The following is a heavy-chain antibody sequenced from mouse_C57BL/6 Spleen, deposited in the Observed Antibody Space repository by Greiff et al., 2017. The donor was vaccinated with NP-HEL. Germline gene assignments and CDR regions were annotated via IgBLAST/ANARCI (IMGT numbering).Heavy chain of an antibody. Sequence: EVHLVESGGGLVKPGGSLKLSCAASGFTFSDYGMHWVRQAPEKGLEWVAYISSGSSTIYYADTVKGRFTISRDNAKNTLFLQMTSLRSEDTAMYYCARDGYSWYFDVWGTGTTVTVSS. J-gene: IGHJ1*03. CDR3: ARDGYSWYFDV. CDR2: ISSGSSTI. D-gene: IGHD2-3*01. CDR1: GFTFSDYG. V-gene: IGHV5-17*01.